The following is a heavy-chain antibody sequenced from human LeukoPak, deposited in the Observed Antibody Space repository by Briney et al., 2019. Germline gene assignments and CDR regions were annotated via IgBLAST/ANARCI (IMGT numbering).Heavy chain of an antibody. V-gene: IGHV4-59*01. CDR1: GGSISSYY. Sequence: SETLSLTCTVSGGSISSYYWSWIRQPPGKGLEWIGYIYYSGSTSYNPSLKSRVTISVDTSKNQFSLTLSSVAAADTAVYYCARVYPYYFDYWGQGTLVTVSS. CDR2: IYYSGST. J-gene: IGHJ4*02. CDR3: ARVYPYYFDY.